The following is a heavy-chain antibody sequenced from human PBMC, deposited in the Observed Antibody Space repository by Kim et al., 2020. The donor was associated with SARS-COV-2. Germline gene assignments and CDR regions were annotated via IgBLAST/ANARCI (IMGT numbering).Heavy chain of an antibody. CDR3: TSHSSSTWVYFDY. Sequence: GGSLRLSCAASGFIFNNAWMSWVRQAPGKGLEWVGRINRKAEGGTSDDAAHVRVSITIERDDYRMSLQLHIHSLKTEDAAEYAWTSHSSSTWVYFDYWG. CDR1: GFIFNNAW. V-gene: IGHV3-15*01. CDR2: INRKAEGGTS. D-gene: IGHD6-13*01. J-gene: IGHJ4*01.